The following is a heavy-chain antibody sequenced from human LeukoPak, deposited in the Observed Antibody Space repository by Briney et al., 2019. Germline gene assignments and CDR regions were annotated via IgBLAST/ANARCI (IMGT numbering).Heavy chain of an antibody. CDR1: GGTFSSYA. V-gene: IGHV1-69*05. D-gene: IGHD6-13*01. Sequence: ASVKVSCKASGGTFSSYAISWVRQAPGQGLEWMGRIIPIFGTANYAQKFQGRVTITTDESTSTAYMELSSLRSEDTAVYYCAGMRYSSSWYLDWFDPWGQGTLVTVSS. CDR3: AGMRYSSSWYLDWFDP. CDR2: IIPIFGTA. J-gene: IGHJ5*02.